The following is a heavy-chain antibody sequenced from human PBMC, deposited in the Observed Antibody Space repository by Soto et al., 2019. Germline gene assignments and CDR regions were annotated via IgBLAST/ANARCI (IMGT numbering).Heavy chain of an antibody. CDR1: GYNFNTYD. D-gene: IGHD1-20*01. Sequence: QVQLVQSGAEVEKPGASVKVSCQASGYNFNTYDINWVRQATGQGLEWMGWMSPSSGNTGYAQKFQGRVTMTRDTSVSTAYMELNSLPSDDTAVYYCARGITQGYDYWGQGTPVTVSS. V-gene: IGHV1-8*02. CDR2: MSPSSGNT. CDR3: ARGITQGYDY. J-gene: IGHJ4*02.